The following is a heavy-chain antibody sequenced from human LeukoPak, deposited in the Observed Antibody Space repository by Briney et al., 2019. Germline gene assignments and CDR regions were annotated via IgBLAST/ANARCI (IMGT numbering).Heavy chain of an antibody. V-gene: IGHV1-46*01. J-gene: IGHJ4*02. CDR2: INPSGGST. CDR1: GYTFTSYY. D-gene: IGHD1-26*01. Sequence: ASVKVSCEASGYTFTSYYMHWVRQAPGQGLEWMGVINPSGGSTSYAQKFQGRVTMPRDMSTSTVYMELSSLRSEDTAVYYCARDAPVGATTGIDYWGQGALVTVAS. CDR3: ARDAPVGATTGIDY.